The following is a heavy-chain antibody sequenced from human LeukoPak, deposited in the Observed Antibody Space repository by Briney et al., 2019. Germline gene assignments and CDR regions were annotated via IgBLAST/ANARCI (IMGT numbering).Heavy chain of an antibody. J-gene: IGHJ4*02. CDR1: GGSFSGYY. V-gene: IGHV4-34*01. Sequence: SETLSLTCAVYGGSFSGYYWSWIRQPPGKGLEWMGEINHSGSTNYNPSLKSRVTISVDTSKNQFSLKLSSETAADTAVYYCASRRVAGIAFYDYWGQGTLVTVSS. CDR2: INHSGST. D-gene: IGHD6-19*01. CDR3: ASRRVAGIAFYDY.